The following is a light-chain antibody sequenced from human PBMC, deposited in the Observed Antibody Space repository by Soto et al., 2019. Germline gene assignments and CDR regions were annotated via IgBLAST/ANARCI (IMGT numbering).Light chain of an antibody. CDR2: KAS. Sequence: DIQMAQSPSTLSASVGDRVTITCRSSQSISTYLAWYQQKPGKAPKLLIYKASSLESGVPSRFSGSGSGTEFTLTIAGLQPEDFATYYCQQYESYSPLTFGGGTKVDI. V-gene: IGKV1-5*03. CDR1: QSISTY. CDR3: QQYESYSPLT. J-gene: IGKJ4*01.